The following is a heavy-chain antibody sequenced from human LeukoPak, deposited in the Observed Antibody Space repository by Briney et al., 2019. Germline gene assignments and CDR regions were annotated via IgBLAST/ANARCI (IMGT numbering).Heavy chain of an antibody. CDR2: ISYDGSNK. CDR1: GFTFSSYG. Sequence: PGRSLRLSCAASGFTFSSYGMHWVRQAPGKGLEWVAVISYDGSNKYYVDSVKGRFTISRDNAKNSLYLQMNSLRPEDTAVYYCAKDPRTGAVSGIFYFDYWGQGTLVTVSS. V-gene: IGHV3-30*18. J-gene: IGHJ4*02. D-gene: IGHD6-19*01. CDR3: AKDPRTGAVSGIFYFDY.